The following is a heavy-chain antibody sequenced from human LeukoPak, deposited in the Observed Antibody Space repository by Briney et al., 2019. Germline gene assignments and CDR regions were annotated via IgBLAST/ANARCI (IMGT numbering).Heavy chain of an antibody. J-gene: IGHJ4*02. CDR2: IYASGST. V-gene: IGHV4-61*02. CDR3: AGPGGYFDWLPFGY. D-gene: IGHD3-9*01. CDR1: GGSISSGSYY. Sequence: SETLSLTCTVFGGSISSGSYYSGWGPQPAGRGLEWIVRIYASGSTNYNPSLKSRVTISVDTSKNQFSLKLSSVTGADTAVYYCAGPGGYFDWLPFGYWGQGTLVTVSS.